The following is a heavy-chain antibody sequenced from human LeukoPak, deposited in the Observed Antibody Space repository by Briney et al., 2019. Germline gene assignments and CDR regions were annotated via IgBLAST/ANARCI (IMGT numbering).Heavy chain of an antibody. D-gene: IGHD6-6*01. CDR1: GFTFSSYA. V-gene: IGHV3-23*01. J-gene: IGHJ4*02. CDR2: ISGSGGST. Sequence: GGSLRLSCAASGFTFSSYAMSWVRQAPGKGLEWVSAISGSGGSTYYADSVKGRFTISRDNSKNTLYLQMNSLRAEDTAVYYCTKVPVSLYSSSSPSLSYWGQGTLVTVSS. CDR3: TKVPVSLYSSSSPSLSY.